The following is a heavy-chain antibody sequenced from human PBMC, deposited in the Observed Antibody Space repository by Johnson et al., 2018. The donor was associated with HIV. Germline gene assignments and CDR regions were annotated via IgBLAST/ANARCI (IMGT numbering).Heavy chain of an antibody. CDR3: ARVTRDCGGDCYLDAFDI. J-gene: IGHJ3*02. Sequence: VQLVESGGGLVKPGGSLRLSCAASGFTFSDYYMSWIRQAPGKGLEWVSYISSSGSTIYYADSVKVRFNISRDNAKNSLYLQMNSLRAEDTAVYYCARVTRDCGGDCYLDAFDIWGQGTMVTVSS. CDR1: GFTFSDYY. CDR2: ISSSGSTI. D-gene: IGHD2-21*01. V-gene: IGHV3-11*04.